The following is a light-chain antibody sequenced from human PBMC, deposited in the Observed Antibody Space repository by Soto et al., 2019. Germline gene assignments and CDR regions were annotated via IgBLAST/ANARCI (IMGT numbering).Light chain of an antibody. CDR2: DAS. CDR3: QKYNKAPWT. J-gene: IGKJ1*01. Sequence: DIQMTQSPSSLSASLGARVTITCRSSQDISDYLAWYQQKPGNPPKLLIFDASTLQSEVPSRFRGSGAGTDFTLTITSLQPEDVATYYCQKYNKAPWTFGQGTRVEI. V-gene: IGKV1-27*01. CDR1: QDISDY.